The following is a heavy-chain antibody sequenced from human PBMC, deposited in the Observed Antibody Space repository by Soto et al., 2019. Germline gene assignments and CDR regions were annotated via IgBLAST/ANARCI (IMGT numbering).Heavy chain of an antibody. J-gene: IGHJ6*02. CDR2: ISYDGSNK. V-gene: IGHV3-30*18. CDR1: GFTFSSYG. CDR3: AKVVAARLDYYYGMDV. D-gene: IGHD6-6*01. Sequence: PVGSLRLSCAASGFTFSSYGMHWVRQAPGKGLEWVAVISYDGSNKYYADSVKGRFTISRDNSKNTLYLQMNSLRAEDTAVYYCAKVVAARLDYYYGMDVWGQGTTVTRLL.